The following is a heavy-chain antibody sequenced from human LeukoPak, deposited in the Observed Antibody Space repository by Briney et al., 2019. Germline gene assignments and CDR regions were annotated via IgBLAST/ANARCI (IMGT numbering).Heavy chain of an antibody. J-gene: IGHJ4*02. Sequence: SETLSLTCTVSGGSISSSSYYWGWIRQPPGKGLEWIGSIYYSGSTYYNPSLKSRVTISVDTSKNQFSLNLSSVAAADTAVYYCAKSGGSGLIDYWGQGTLVTVSS. CDR3: AKSGGSGLIDY. V-gene: IGHV4-39*01. D-gene: IGHD1-26*01. CDR2: IYYSGST. CDR1: GGSISSSSYY.